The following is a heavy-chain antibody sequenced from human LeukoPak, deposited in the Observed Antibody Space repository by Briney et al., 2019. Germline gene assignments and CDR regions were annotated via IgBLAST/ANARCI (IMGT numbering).Heavy chain of an antibody. J-gene: IGHJ4*02. CDR3: AREVAGYYYDSSGYYAPNSSDY. CDR2: TYYRSKWYN. D-gene: IGHD3-22*01. CDR1: GDSVSSNSAA. Sequence: SQTLSLTCAISGDSVSSNSAAWNWIRQSPSRGLEWLGRTYYRSKWYNDYAVSVKSRITINPDTSKNQFSLQLNSVTPEDTAVYYCAREVAGYYYDSSGYYAPNSSDYWGQGTLVTVSS. V-gene: IGHV6-1*01.